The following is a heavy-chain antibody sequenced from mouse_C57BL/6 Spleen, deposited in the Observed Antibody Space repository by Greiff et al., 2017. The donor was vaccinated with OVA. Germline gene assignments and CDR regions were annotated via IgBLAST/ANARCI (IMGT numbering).Heavy chain of an antibody. V-gene: IGHV5-9*04. J-gene: IGHJ4*01. CDR1: GFTFSSYT. CDR2: ISGGGGNT. Sequence: EVQRVESGGGLVKPGGSLKLSCAASGFTFSSYTMSWVRQTPEKRLEWVATISGGGGNTYYPDSVKGRFTISRANAKNTLYLQMSSLRSENTAMYYSAHIYDHYNYALEYCGQGTPDTVSS. D-gene: IGHD2-12*01. CDR3: AHIYDHYNYALEY.